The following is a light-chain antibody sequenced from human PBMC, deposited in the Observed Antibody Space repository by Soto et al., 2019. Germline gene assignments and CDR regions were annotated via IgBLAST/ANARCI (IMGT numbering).Light chain of an antibody. Sequence: QSVLTQPASVSGSPGQSITISCTGTSSDVGGYNYVCWFQQHPGKAPKLMIYDVGNRPSGVSNRFSGSKSGNTASLTISGLQAEVEADYYCSSYTSSSTHVVFGGGTKLTVL. V-gene: IGLV2-14*01. CDR2: DVG. CDR3: SSYTSSSTHVV. J-gene: IGLJ2*01. CDR1: SSDVGGYNY.